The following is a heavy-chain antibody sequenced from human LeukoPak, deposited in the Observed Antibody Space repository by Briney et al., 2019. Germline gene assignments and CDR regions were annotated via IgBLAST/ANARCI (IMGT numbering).Heavy chain of an antibody. CDR1: GFTVRSTY. J-gene: IGHJ4*02. D-gene: IGHD5-24*01. CDR3: ATGRWLRLFDY. Sequence: GGSLRLSCAASGFTVRSTYMSWVRQAPGKGLEWVSIIYAGGSAYYADSVKGRFTISRDNSKNTLYLEMNSLRVEDTAMYYCATGRWLRLFDYWGQGTLFTVCS. V-gene: IGHV3-66*01. CDR2: IYAGGSA.